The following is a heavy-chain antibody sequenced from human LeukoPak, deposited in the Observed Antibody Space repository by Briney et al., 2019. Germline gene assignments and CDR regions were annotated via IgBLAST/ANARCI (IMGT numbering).Heavy chain of an antibody. CDR1: GFPFRDFG. J-gene: IGHJ5*02. CDR3: AKATRPS. Sequence: GGSLRLSCAASGFPFRDFGLSWVRQAPGKGLEWVSGISGGGDIIYYADSVKGRFTISRDNSKNTLYLQMNSLRAEDTAVYYCAKATRPSWGQGTLVTVAS. CDR2: ISGGGDII. V-gene: IGHV3-23*01.